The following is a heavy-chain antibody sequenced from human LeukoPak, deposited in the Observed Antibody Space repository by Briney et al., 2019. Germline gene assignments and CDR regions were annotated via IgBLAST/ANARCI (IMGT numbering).Heavy chain of an antibody. CDR1: GFTFSSYA. D-gene: IGHD1-26*01. CDR2: ISYDEINK. V-gene: IGHV3-30-3*01. CDR3: AREESCSGSSYFDY. J-gene: IGHJ4*02. Sequence: GGSLRLSCEASGFTFSSYAMHWVRQAPGKGLEWVAVISYDEINKYYADSVKGRFTISRDNSKNTLYLQMNSLRPEDTAVYYCAREESCSGSSYFDYWGQGTLVTVSS.